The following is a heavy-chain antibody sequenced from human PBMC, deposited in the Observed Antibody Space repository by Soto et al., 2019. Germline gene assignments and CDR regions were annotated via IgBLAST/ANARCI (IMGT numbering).Heavy chain of an antibody. CDR3: ARDSYARSGDDVYFDS. D-gene: IGHD3-22*01. Sequence: QVQLVESGGGVVQPGRSLRLSCAASGFTFSSYGMHWVRQAPGKGLEWVAVIWYDGSNNYYADSVKGRFTISRDSSKNTLYRQMNSLRAEDTAVYYCARDSYARSGDDVYFDSWGQGTLVTVSS. CDR1: GFTFSSYG. V-gene: IGHV3-33*01. J-gene: IGHJ4*02. CDR2: IWYDGSNN.